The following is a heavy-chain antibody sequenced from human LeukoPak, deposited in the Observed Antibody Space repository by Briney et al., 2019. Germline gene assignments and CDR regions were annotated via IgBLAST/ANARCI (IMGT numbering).Heavy chain of an antibody. CDR3: ARDSHYYDRTGYPDY. J-gene: IGHJ4*02. CDR2: ISAYNGNT. Sequence: ASVKVSCKASGYTFTSYGISWVRQAPGQGLEWMGWISAYNGNTNYAQKFQGRVTMTTDTSASTAYMELRSLRSDDTAVYYCARDSHYYDRTGYPDYWGQGTLATVSS. V-gene: IGHV1-18*01. D-gene: IGHD3-22*01. CDR1: GYTFTSYG.